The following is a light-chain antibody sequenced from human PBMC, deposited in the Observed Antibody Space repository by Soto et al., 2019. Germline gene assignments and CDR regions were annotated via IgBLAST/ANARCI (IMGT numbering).Light chain of an antibody. CDR2: DAA. CDR1: QDISNY. V-gene: IGKV1-33*01. J-gene: IGKJ5*01. Sequence: DIQMTQSPSSLSASVGDRVTITCQASQDISNYLNWYQQKPGKAPKLLIYDAANLETGVASRFSGSGSGTDFTFNISRRQPEDIATYYCQQYDNLPLTFGQGTRLEIK. CDR3: QQYDNLPLT.